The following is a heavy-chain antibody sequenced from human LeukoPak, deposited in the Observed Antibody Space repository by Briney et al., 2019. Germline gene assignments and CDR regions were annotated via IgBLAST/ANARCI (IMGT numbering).Heavy chain of an antibody. CDR2: ISNDGSNK. CDR1: GFTFSSYA. J-gene: IGHJ4*02. V-gene: IGHV3-30-3*01. Sequence: GGSLRLSCAASGFTFSSYAMHWVRQAPGKGLEWVAVISNDGSNKYYADSMKGRFTISRDNSKNTLYLQMNSLRPEDTAVYYCARDPVSIALQINSDYWGQGTLVTVSS. D-gene: IGHD1-1*01. CDR3: ARDPVSIALQINSDY.